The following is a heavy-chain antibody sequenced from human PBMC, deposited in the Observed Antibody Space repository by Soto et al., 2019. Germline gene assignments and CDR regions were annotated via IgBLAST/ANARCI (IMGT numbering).Heavy chain of an antibody. CDR2: ISWNSGNI. J-gene: IGHJ4*02. V-gene: IGHV3-9*01. CDR3: VPAGVRDLIVEVPVYFDI. D-gene: IGHD2-21*01. Sequence: EVQLVESGGGLVQPGRSLRLSCAASGVIFENCGMHWVRQAPGKGLEWVSGISWNSGNIGYADSVKGRVSISRDNAKKSLYLQMNSLRPDDTAFYSCVPAGVRDLIVEVPVYFDIWGLGTLVTVSS. CDR1: GVIFENCG.